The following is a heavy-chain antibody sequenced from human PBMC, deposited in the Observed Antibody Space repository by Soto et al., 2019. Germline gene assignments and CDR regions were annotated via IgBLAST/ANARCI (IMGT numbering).Heavy chain of an antibody. CDR1: GGSISSSSYY. CDR2: IYYSGST. J-gene: IGHJ3*02. V-gene: IGHV4-39*01. CDR3: ARHGSGYRTTNDACDI. Sequence: QLQLQESGPGLVKPSETLSLTCTVSGGSISSSSYYWGWIRQPPGKGLEWIGSIYYSGSTYYNPSLKSRVTISVDTSKNQFSLKLSSVTAADTAVYYCARHGSGYRTTNDACDIWGQGTMVTVSS. D-gene: IGHD3-10*01.